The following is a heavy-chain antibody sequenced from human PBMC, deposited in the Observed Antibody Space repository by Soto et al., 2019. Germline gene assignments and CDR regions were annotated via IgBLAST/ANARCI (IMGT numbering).Heavy chain of an antibody. D-gene: IGHD3-22*01. V-gene: IGHV1-3*05. CDR2: INAGNGNT. CDR3: ARGSGPMIEWH. Sequence: QVQLVQSGAEEKKPGASVKVSCKASGYTFTSYAMHWVRQAPGQRLEWMGWINAGNGNTKYSQKFQGRGTITRDTAASTAYMALSSLRSGDTAVYYCARGSGPMIEWHWGQGTLVTGSS. CDR1: GYTFTSYA. J-gene: IGHJ4*02.